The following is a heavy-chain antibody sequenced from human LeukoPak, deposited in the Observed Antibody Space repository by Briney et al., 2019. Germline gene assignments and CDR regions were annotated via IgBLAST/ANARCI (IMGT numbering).Heavy chain of an antibody. CDR3: AREATIFYDMDV. D-gene: IGHD3-3*01. CDR2: INADGTTT. Sequence: GGSLRLSCAASGFNFSDHWMHWVRQVPGKGLVWVSRINADGTTTKYAGSVKGRFTISRDNAKNTVYLQMNSLRDEDAAVYYCAREATIFYDMDVWGQGTTVTVS. J-gene: IGHJ6*02. V-gene: IGHV3-74*01. CDR1: GFNFSDHW.